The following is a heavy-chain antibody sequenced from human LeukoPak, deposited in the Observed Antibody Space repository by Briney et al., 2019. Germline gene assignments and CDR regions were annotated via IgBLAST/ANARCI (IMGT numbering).Heavy chain of an antibody. CDR2: ISGGGGST. J-gene: IGHJ4*02. CDR1: GFTFTSYS. Sequence: GGSLRLSCAASGFTFTSYSMNWVRQAPGKGLEWVSTISGGGGSTYYADSVKGRFTISRDNSKNTLYLQMNSLRAEDTAVYYCAKADDYGDYPDYWGQGTLVTVSS. V-gene: IGHV3-23*01. CDR3: AKADDYGDYPDY. D-gene: IGHD4-17*01.